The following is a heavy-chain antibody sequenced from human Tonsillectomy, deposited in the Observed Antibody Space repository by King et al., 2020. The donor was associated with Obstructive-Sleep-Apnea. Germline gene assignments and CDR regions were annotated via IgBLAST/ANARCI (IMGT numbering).Heavy chain of an antibody. CDR3: ARPLWFGELLYFDY. Sequence: QLVQSGAEVKKPGASVKVSCKASGYTFTSYGISWVRQAPGQGLEWMGWISADNGNTNYAQKLQGRVTMTTDTSKSTAYMELRSLRSDDTAFYYCARPLWFGELLYFDYWDQGTLVTVSS. J-gene: IGHJ4*02. CDR1: GYTFTSYG. CDR2: ISADNGNT. V-gene: IGHV1-18*01. D-gene: IGHD3-10*01.